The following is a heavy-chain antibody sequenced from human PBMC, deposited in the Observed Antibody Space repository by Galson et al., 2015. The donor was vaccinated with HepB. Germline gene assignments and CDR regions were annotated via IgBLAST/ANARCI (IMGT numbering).Heavy chain of an antibody. Sequence: ETLSLTCTVSGDSVSNANYIWTWIRQPPGRGLEWIGYIYHSGSTSYNPSLKGRVTISVDTSKNQFSLKVTSVTAADTAVYFCARNGQQLDYGMDVWGQGTTVTVS. V-gene: IGHV4-61*01. D-gene: IGHD6-13*01. J-gene: IGHJ6*02. CDR3: ARNGQQLDYGMDV. CDR2: IYHSGST. CDR1: GDSVSNANYI.